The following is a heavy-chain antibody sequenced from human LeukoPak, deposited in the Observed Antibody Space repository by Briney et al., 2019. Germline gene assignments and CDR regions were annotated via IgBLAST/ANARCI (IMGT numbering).Heavy chain of an antibody. Sequence: GGSLRLSCAASGFTFSSYGMHWVRQAPGRGLEWVAVIWYDGSNKYYADSVKGRFTISRDNSKNTLYLQMNSLRAEDTAVYYCATTEGGSSWDFDYWGQGTLVTVSS. CDR1: GFTFSSYG. CDR2: IWYDGSNK. V-gene: IGHV3-33*01. D-gene: IGHD6-13*01. CDR3: ATTEGGSSWDFDY. J-gene: IGHJ4*02.